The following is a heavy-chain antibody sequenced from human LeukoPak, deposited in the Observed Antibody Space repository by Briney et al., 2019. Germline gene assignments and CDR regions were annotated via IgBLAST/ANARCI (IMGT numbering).Heavy chain of an antibody. J-gene: IGHJ5*02. CDR3: APFVGLVH. V-gene: IGHV4-34*01. CDR2: INHSGST. CDR1: GGSFSGYY. Sequence: SETLSLTCAVYGGSFSGYYWSWIRQPPGKGLEWIGEINHSGSTNYNPSLKSRVTISVDTSKNQFSLKLSSVTAADPAVYYCAPFVGLVHWGQGTLVTVSS.